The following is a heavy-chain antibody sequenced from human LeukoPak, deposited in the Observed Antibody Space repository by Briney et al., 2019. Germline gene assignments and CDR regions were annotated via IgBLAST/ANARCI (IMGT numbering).Heavy chain of an antibody. Sequence: PSETLSLTCTVSGGSISSGGYYWSWIRQYPGKGLEWIGSIYYSGSTYYNSSLKSRLTISVDTSNNQFCLNLTSVTAADTAVYYCAKVLRGTGNWFDPWGQGTLVTVSS. CDR3: AKVLRGTGNWFDP. CDR2: IYYSGST. CDR1: GGSISSGGYY. D-gene: IGHD3-16*01. J-gene: IGHJ5*02. V-gene: IGHV4-31*03.